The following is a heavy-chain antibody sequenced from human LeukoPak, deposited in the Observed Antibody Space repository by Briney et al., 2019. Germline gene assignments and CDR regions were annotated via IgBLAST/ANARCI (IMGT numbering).Heavy chain of an antibody. D-gene: IGHD3-22*01. CDR2: LYRNGDT. V-gene: IGHV4-38-2*02. CDR1: GGSISTDCY. CDR3: ARAKRDYYDNSGYESYYNFMDV. Sequence: SETLSLTCTVSGGSISTDCYWGWVRQPPGNGLEWIGALYRNGDTYYNPSLKSRVTISLDPSKNQFSLRLNSVTAADTAIYYCARAKRDYYDNSGYESYYNFMDVGGKGTTVTVSS. J-gene: IGHJ6*03.